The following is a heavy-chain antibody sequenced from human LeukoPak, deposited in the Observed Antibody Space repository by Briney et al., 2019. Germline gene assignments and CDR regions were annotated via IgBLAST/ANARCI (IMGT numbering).Heavy chain of an antibody. D-gene: IGHD3-16*01. CDR1: GASTAGYY. CDR3: ATYRGGGGGVGY. J-gene: IGHJ4*02. V-gene: IGHV4-59*01. Sequence: SETLALTCTVSGASTAGYYWSWIRQPPGKGLEWIGYFRNPNYNPSPKSRVTISGDTSKNQFSLKLNSVTAADTAVYYCATYRGGGGGVGYWGPGTLVIVSS. CDR2: FRNP.